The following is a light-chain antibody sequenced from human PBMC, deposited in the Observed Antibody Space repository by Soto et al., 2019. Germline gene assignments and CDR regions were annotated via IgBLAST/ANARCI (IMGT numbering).Light chain of an antibody. CDR1: QSINTY. CDR2: AAS. J-gene: IGKJ1*01. V-gene: IGKV1-39*01. CDR3: QQSYSTLTWT. Sequence: DIQMTQSPSSLSASVGDRVTITCRASQSINTYLHWYQQKPGKAPKLLIYAASSLQSGVPSRFSGSGSGADFTLTISNLQPEDFATYYCQQSYSTLTWTFGQGTKVEIK.